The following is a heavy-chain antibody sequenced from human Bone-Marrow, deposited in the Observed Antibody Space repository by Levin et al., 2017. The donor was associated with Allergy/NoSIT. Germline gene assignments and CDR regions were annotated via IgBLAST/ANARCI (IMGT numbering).Heavy chain of an antibody. V-gene: IGHV4-39*07. CDR3: TRDGYRISWFGY. J-gene: IGHJ4*02. CDR1: GGSISSTTYY. CDR2: TYYSGST. D-gene: IGHD6-13*01. Sequence: SETLSLTCTVSGGSISSTTYYWGWVRQPPGKGLEWIGTTYYSGSTFYNPSLESRVTISVDTSKNQFSLRRTSVTAADTAVYYCTRDGYRISWFGYWGQGTLVTVSS.